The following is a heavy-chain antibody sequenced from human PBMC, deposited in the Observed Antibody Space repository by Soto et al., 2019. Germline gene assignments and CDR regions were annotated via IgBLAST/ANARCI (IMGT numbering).Heavy chain of an antibody. D-gene: IGHD1-1*01. Sequence: GGSLRLSCAASGFTFSSYWMSWVRQAPGKGLEWVANMKPDGSEKYYVDSVKGRFTISRDNAKNSLYLQMNSLGAEDTAVYYSAGDRTGSRLIFEFWGQGTVVTVSS. CDR1: GFTFSSYW. V-gene: IGHV3-7*01. J-gene: IGHJ3*01. CDR3: AGDRTGSRLIFEF. CDR2: MKPDGSEK.